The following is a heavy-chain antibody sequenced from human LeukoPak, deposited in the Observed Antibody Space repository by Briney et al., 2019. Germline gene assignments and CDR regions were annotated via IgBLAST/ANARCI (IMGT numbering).Heavy chain of an antibody. V-gene: IGHV4-38-2*02. Sequence: SETLSLTCTVSGYSISSGYYWGWIRQPPGKGLEWIGSIYHSGSTYYNPSLKSRVTISVDTSKNQFSLKLSSVTAADTAVYYCAREYYDYVWGSYRYFDYWGQGTLVTVSS. CDR3: AREYYDYVWGSYRYFDY. CDR2: IYHSGST. D-gene: IGHD3-16*02. J-gene: IGHJ4*02. CDR1: GYSISSGYY.